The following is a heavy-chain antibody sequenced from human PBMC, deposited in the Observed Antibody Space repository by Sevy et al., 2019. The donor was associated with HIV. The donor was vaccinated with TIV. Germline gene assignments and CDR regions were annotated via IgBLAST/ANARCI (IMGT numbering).Heavy chain of an antibody. J-gene: IGHJ6*02. D-gene: IGHD3-3*01. CDR3: ARGVGYDFWSGYYENDYYYYGMDV. CDR2: IYYSGST. Sequence: SETLSLTCTVSGGSISSYYWSWIRQTPGKGLEWIGYIYYSGSTNYNPSLKSRVTISVDTSKNQFSLKLSSVTAADTAVYYCARGVGYDFWSGYYENDYYYYGMDVWGQGTTVTVSS. CDR1: GGSISSYY. V-gene: IGHV4-59*01.